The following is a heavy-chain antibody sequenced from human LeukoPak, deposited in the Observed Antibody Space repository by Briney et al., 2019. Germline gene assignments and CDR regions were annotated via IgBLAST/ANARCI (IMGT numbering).Heavy chain of an antibody. D-gene: IGHD3-22*01. CDR1: GYTFTSYG. J-gene: IGHJ4*02. V-gene: IGHV1-18*01. Sequence: ASVKVSCKAAGYTFTSYGISWVRQAPGQGLEWMGWISAYNGNTNYAQKLQGRVTMTTDTSTSTAYMELRSLRSDDTAVYYCAREVPYDTSVYYQPFDFWGQGTLVTVSS. CDR3: AREVPYDTSVYYQPFDF. CDR2: ISAYNGNT.